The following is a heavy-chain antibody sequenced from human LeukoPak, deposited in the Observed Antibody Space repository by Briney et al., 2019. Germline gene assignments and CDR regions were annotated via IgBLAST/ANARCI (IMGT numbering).Heavy chain of an antibody. CDR2: ISGSSGST. CDR3: AKEGIYCSSTSCIDY. J-gene: IGHJ4*02. CDR1: GFTFSSYT. V-gene: IGHV3-23*01. Sequence: PGGSLRLSCAASGFTFSSYTMSWVRQAPGKGLEWVSAISGSSGSTYYADSVKGRFTISRDNSKNTLYLQMNSLRAEDTAVYYCAKEGIYCSSTSCIDYWGQGTLVTVSS. D-gene: IGHD2-2*01.